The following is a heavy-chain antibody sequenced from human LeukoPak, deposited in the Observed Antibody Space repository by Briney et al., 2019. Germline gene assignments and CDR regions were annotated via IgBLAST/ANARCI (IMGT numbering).Heavy chain of an antibody. CDR2: IKQDGSEK. Sequence: GGSLRLSCAASGFTFSSYWMSWVRQAPGKGLEWVANIKQDGSEKYYVDSVKGRFTISRDNTKNSLYLQMNSLRAEDTAVYYCARPKGAVAGTFPFDYWGQGTLVTVSS. CDR3: ARPKGAVAGTFPFDY. J-gene: IGHJ4*02. D-gene: IGHD6-19*01. V-gene: IGHV3-7*03. CDR1: GFTFSSYW.